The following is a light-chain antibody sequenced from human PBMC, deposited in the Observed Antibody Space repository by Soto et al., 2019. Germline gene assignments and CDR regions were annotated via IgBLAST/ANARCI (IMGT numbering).Light chain of an antibody. CDR3: EQYGSLRWT. J-gene: IGKJ1*01. Sequence: EIVLTQSPGTLSLSPGERATLSCRASQSVSSSYLAWYQQKPGQAPRLLIHGASSRATGIPARFSGSGSATDFTLTISRLEPEDSAVYYCEQYGSLRWTFGLGTKVDIK. CDR2: GAS. CDR1: QSVSSSY. V-gene: IGKV3-20*01.